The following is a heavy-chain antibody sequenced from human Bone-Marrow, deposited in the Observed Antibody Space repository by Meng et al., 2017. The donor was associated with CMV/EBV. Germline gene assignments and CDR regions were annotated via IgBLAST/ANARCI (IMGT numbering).Heavy chain of an antibody. Sequence: SETLSLTCSVSGGSISSSSYYWGWIRQPPGKGLEWIGDIYYNEHTYYNASLKSRVTISVDTSKNQFTLKLSSVTAADTAVYYCARVPITPSYYHGMDVWGQGTTVTVSS. CDR3: ARVPITPSYYHGMDV. D-gene: IGHD5-24*01. V-gene: IGHV4-39*06. J-gene: IGHJ6*02. CDR2: IYYNEHT. CDR1: GGSISSSSYY.